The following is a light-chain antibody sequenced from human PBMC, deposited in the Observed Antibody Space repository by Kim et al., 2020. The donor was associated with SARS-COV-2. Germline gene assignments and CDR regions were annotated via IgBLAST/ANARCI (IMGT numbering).Light chain of an antibody. Sequence: LGTTVWITGQGDCLRNYYASWYQQKPGQAPLFVIYDKTNRPSGIPDRFSGSSSGNTASLTITGAQAEDEADYYCNSRDSSGDRALFGGGTQLTVL. CDR2: DKT. CDR1: CLRNYY. V-gene: IGLV3-19*01. J-gene: IGLJ2*01. CDR3: NSRDSSGDRAL.